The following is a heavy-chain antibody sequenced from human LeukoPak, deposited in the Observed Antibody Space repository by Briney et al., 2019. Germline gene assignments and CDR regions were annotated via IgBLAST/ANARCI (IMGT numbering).Heavy chain of an antibody. J-gene: IGHJ4*02. D-gene: IGHD3-10*01. V-gene: IGHV4-59*01. Sequence: SETLSLTCSVSDDSITMYYWTWIRQPPGKGLEWIGYIYYSGSTNYNPSLKSRVTISVDTSKNQFSLKLSSVTAADTAVYYCARGPGSYYTEYYFDYWGQGTLVTVSS. CDR1: DDSITMYY. CDR3: ARGPGSYYTEYYFDY. CDR2: IYYSGST.